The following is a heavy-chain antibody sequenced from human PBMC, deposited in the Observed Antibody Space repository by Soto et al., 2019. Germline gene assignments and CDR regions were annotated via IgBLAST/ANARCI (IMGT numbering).Heavy chain of an antibody. CDR1: GFSLANYP. CDR3: AKGPHTTVGRPYYFDL. Sequence: DVQLVEFGGGFIQPGGALRLSCAASGFSLANYPMNLVRQPPGQGLEWVSYISPRGETIYYTESVQGRFTISIDNARNSMSVQMNSLREEDTALYYCAKGPHTTVGRPYYFDLWGQGVPVTVSS. V-gene: IGHV3-48*02. CDR2: ISPRGETI. J-gene: IGHJ4*02.